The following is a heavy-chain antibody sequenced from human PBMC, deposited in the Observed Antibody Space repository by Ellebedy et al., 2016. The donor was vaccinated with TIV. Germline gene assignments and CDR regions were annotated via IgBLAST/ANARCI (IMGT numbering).Heavy chain of an antibody. CDR2: INPGGGST. D-gene: IGHD5-12*01. Sequence: AASVKVSCKASGYTFTSYYIHWVRQAPGQGLEWMGIINPGGGSTSYAQKFQGRVSMTRDTSTSTVYMELSSLRSEDTAVYFCARAESGGYAWDYWGQGTQVTVSS. J-gene: IGHJ4*02. CDR3: ARAESGGYAWDY. V-gene: IGHV1-46*01. CDR1: GYTFTSYY.